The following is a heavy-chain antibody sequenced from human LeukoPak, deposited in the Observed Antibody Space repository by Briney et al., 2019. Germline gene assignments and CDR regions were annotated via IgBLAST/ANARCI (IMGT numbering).Heavy chain of an antibody. CDR3: ARDFTAVAGSLSN. J-gene: IGHJ4*02. Sequence: WGSLRLSCAASGFTVSSNYMSWVRQAPGKGLEWVSVIYSGGSTYYADSVKGRFTISRDNSKNTLYLQMNSLRAEDTAVYYCARDFTAVAGSLSNWGQGTLVTVSS. CDR1: GFTVSSNY. D-gene: IGHD6-19*01. CDR2: IYSGGST. V-gene: IGHV3-66*01.